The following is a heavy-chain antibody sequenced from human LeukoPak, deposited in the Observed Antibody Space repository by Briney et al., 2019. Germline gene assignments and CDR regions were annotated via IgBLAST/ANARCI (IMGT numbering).Heavy chain of an antibody. CDR1: GYTFTSYA. D-gene: IGHD2-2*01. Sequence: ASVKVSCKASGYTFTSYAMHWVRQAPGQRLEWMAWINVDSGNTKYSQEFQGRVTITRDTSISTAYMELSRLRSDDTAVYYCARENIVVVPAANGNWFDPWGQGTLVTVSS. CDR3: ARENIVVVPAANGNWFDP. J-gene: IGHJ5*02. CDR2: INVDSGNT. V-gene: IGHV1-3*01.